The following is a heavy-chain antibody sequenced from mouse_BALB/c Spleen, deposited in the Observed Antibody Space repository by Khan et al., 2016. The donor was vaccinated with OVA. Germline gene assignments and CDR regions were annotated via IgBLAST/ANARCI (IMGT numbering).Heavy chain of an antibody. J-gene: IGHJ3*01. CDR2: ITPSTGNT. CDR3: ASAIFDCYPPFAY. D-gene: IGHD2-4*01. CDR1: GYTFISYW. Sequence: QVQLQQSGAELAKPGASVKMSCKASGYTFISYWMHWVKQRPGQGLEWIGYITPSTGNTEYNQKFKDKATLTSDTSSSTAYMQLSSLTSEDSAVYYCASAIFDCYPPFAYWGQGTLVTVSA. V-gene: IGHV1-7*01.